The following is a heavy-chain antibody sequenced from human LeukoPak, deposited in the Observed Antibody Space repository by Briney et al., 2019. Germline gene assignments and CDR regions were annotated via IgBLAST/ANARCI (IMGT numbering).Heavy chain of an antibody. CDR2: IYYRGST. CDR1: GGSISSDTYY. V-gene: IGHV4-39*07. Sequence: SETLSLTCTVSGGSISSDTYYWAWIRQPPGKGLEWIGSIYYRGSTYYNPSLKSRVTISLDTSKNQFSLKLTSVTAADTAVYYCAREGYPIQFDYWGQGTLVTVSS. D-gene: IGHD6-13*01. J-gene: IGHJ4*02. CDR3: AREGYPIQFDY.